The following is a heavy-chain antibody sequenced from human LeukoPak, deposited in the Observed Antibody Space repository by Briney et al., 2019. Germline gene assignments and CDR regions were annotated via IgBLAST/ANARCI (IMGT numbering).Heavy chain of an antibody. Sequence: PGGSLRLSCGASGFTFDDHAMHWVRQAPGKGLEWVSGITWNSDTVAYADSVKGRFTIARDNAKNSLYLQMNSLRAEDTAVYYCARENSGSGSYYPAYYFDYWGQGTLVTVSS. D-gene: IGHD3-10*01. V-gene: IGHV3-9*01. J-gene: IGHJ4*02. CDR3: ARENSGSGSYYPAYYFDY. CDR1: GFTFDDHA. CDR2: ITWNSDTV.